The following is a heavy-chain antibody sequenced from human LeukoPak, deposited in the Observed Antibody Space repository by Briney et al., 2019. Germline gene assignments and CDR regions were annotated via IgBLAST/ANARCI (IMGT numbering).Heavy chain of an antibody. V-gene: IGHV4-31*11. D-gene: IGHD3-22*01. CDR3: ARSTYYYDSSGYYSSFDY. Sequence: SETLSLTCAVYGGSFSGYYWSWIRQHPGKGLEWIGYIYYSGSTYYNPSLKSRVTISVDTSKNQFSLKLSSVTAADTAVYYCARSTYYYDSSGYYSSFDYWGQGTLVTVSS. CDR1: GGSFSGYY. J-gene: IGHJ4*02. CDR2: IYYSGST.